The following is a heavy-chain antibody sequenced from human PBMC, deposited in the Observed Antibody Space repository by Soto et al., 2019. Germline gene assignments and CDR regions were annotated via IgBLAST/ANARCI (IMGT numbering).Heavy chain of an antibody. Sequence: GASVKVSCKASGFTFTSSAVQWVRQARGQRLEWKGWIVVGSGNTNYAQKFQERVTITRDMSTSTAYMELSSLRSEDTAVYYCAAGFRGELLLDYWGQGTLVTVSS. D-gene: IGHD1-26*01. CDR3: AAGFRGELLLDY. CDR1: GFTFTSSA. V-gene: IGHV1-58*01. CDR2: IVVGSGNT. J-gene: IGHJ4*02.